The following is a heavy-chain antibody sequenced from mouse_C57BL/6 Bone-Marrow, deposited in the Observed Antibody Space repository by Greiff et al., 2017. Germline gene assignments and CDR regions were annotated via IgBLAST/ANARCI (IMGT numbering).Heavy chain of an antibody. D-gene: IGHD1-1*01. Sequence: EVQGVESGGGLVQSGRSLRLSCATSGFTFSDFYMEWVRQAPGKGLEWIAASRNKANDYTTEYSASVKGRFIVSRDTSQSILYLQMNALRAEDTAIYYFARDAGDTTPFAYWGQGTLVTVSA. J-gene: IGHJ3*01. CDR2: SRNKANDYTT. CDR1: GFTFSDFY. CDR3: ARDAGDTTPFAY. V-gene: IGHV7-1*01.